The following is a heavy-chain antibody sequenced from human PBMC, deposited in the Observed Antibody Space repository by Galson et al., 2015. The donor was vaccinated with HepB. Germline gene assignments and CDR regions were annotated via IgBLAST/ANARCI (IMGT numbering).Heavy chain of an antibody. CDR2: ISSNGGST. D-gene: IGHD6-13*01. J-gene: IGHJ4*02. V-gene: IGHV3-64D*06. CDR3: VKPPEGIAAAATGDY. Sequence: SLRLSCAASGFTFSSYAMHWVRQAPGKGLEYVSAISSNGGSTYYADSVKGRFTISRDNSKNTLYLQMSSLRAEDTAVYYCVKPPEGIAAAATGDYWGQGTLVTVSS. CDR1: GFTFSSYA.